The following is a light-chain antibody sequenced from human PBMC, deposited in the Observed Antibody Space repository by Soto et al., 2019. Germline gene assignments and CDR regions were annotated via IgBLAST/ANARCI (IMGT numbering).Light chain of an antibody. CDR2: AAS. J-gene: IGKJ5*01. CDR3: QQYNNWPSMT. Sequence: DIVMTQSPATLSVSPGERATLSCRASESVSNNLAWYQQKPGQAPRLLFYAASTRATGVPARFSGSGSGTDFTLSISTLQSEDFGVYYCQQYNNWPSMTFGQGTRLEIK. CDR1: ESVSNN. V-gene: IGKV3-15*01.